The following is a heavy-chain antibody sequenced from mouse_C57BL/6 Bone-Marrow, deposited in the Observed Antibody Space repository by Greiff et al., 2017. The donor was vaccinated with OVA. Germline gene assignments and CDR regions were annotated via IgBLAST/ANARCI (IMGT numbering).Heavy chain of an antibody. V-gene: IGHV1-76*01. J-gene: IGHJ1*03. CDR3: AIITTVVVDWYFDV. Sequence: VQLQQSGAELVRPGASVKLSCKASGYTFTDYYINWVKQRPGQGLEWIARIYPGSGNTYYNEKFKGKATLTAEKSSSTAYMQLSSLTSEDSAVYFCAIITTVVVDWYFDVWGTGTTVTVSS. CDR1: GYTFTDYY. D-gene: IGHD1-1*01. CDR2: IYPGSGNT.